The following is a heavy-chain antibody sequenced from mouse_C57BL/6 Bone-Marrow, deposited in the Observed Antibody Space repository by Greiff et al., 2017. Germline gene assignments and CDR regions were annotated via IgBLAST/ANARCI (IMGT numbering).Heavy chain of an antibody. J-gene: IGHJ2*01. V-gene: IGHV1-26*01. D-gene: IGHD2-3*01. Sequence: EVQLQQSGPELVKPGASVKISCKASGYTFTDYYMNWVKQSHGKSLEWIGDINPNNGGTSYNQKFKGKATLTVDKSSSTAYMELRSLTSEDSAVYYCARMRGWLLFYYIDYWGQGTTLTVAS. CDR3: ARMRGWLLFYYIDY. CDR1: GYTFTDYY. CDR2: INPNNGGT.